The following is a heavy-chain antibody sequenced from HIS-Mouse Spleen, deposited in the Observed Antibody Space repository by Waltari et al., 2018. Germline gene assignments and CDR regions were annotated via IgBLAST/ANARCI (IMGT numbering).Heavy chain of an antibody. CDR1: GFTVSSNY. D-gene: IGHD6-6*01. V-gene: IGHV3-53*02. Sequence: EVQLVETGGGLIQPGGSLRLSCAASGFTVSSNYMSGVRQAPGKGLEWVSVIYSGGSTYYADSVKGRFTISRDNSKNTLYLQMNSLRAEDTAVYYCARVSARRYFDYWGQGTLVTVSS. CDR2: IYSGGST. J-gene: IGHJ4*02. CDR3: ARVSARRYFDY.